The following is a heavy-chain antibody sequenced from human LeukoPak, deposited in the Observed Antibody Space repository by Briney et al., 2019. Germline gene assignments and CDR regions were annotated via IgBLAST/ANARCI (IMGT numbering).Heavy chain of an antibody. J-gene: IGHJ6*03. V-gene: IGHV3-23*01. Sequence: GGSLRLSCAASGFTFSSYAMSWVRQAPGKGLEWVSAISGSGGSTYYADSVKGRFTISRDNSKNTLYLQMNSLRAEDTAVYYCAGYCSSGYCYHHYSYYMDVWGKGSTVTVSS. D-gene: IGHD2-2*01. CDR2: ISGSGGST. CDR1: GFTFSSYA. CDR3: AGYCSSGYCYHHYSYYMDV.